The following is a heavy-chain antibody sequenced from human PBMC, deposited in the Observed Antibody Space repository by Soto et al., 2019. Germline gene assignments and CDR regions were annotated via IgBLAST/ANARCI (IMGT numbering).Heavy chain of an antibody. J-gene: IGHJ4*02. D-gene: IGHD6-19*01. CDR3: ARGHSSGWYYFDF. CDR1: GGSVSSESYY. CDR2: IYYSGTT. V-gene: IGHV4-61*01. Sequence: SETLSLTCTVSGGSVSSESYYWSWIRQPPGKGLEWIGYIYYSGTTNYNPSLKSRVSISVDTSENQFSLRLSSVTAADTAVYYCARGHSSGWYYFDFWGQGTLVTVSS.